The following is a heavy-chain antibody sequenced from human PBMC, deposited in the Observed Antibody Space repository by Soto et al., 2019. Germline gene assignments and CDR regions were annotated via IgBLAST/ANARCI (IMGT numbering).Heavy chain of an antibody. D-gene: IGHD3-10*01. CDR2: TVATTGST. CDR1: GYTFSTYG. Sequence: QVQLVQSEAEVTEPGASVKLSCKTTGYTFSTYGLTWVRQAPGQGLEWMGWTVATTGSTIYAQDFQGRVTVTTDRSTNTGYLELKSLTSDDTALYYCARVAGYGSGSRHFDSWGQGTLVTVSS. J-gene: IGHJ4*02. V-gene: IGHV1-18*01. CDR3: ARVAGYGSGSRHFDS.